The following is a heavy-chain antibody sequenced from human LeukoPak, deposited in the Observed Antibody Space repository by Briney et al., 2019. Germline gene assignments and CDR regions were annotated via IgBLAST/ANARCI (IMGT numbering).Heavy chain of an antibody. CDR1: GYTFTSYG. Sequence: ASVKVSCKASGYTFTSYGISWVRQAPGQGLEWMGWISAYNGNTNYAQKLQGRVTMTTDTSTSTAYVELRSLRSDDTAVYYCARSDNPYTAAGARIADYWGQGTLVTVSS. J-gene: IGHJ4*02. V-gene: IGHV1-18*01. CDR3: ARSDNPYTAAGARIADY. D-gene: IGHD6-13*01. CDR2: ISAYNGNT.